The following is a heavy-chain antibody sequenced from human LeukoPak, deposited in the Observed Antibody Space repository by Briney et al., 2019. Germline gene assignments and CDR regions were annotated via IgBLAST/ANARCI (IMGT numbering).Heavy chain of an antibody. CDR3: AKDVKGYYYYYGMDV. Sequence: GGSLRLSCAASGFTFDDYAMHWVRQAPGKGLEWVSGISWSSGSIGYADSVKGRFTISRDNAKNSLYLQMNSLRAEDTALYYCAKDVKGYYYYYGMDVWGQGTTVTVSS. CDR2: ISWSSGSI. V-gene: IGHV3-9*01. J-gene: IGHJ6*02. CDR1: GFTFDDYA.